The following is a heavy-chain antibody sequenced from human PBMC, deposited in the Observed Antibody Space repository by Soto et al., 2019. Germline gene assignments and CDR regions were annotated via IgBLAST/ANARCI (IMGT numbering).Heavy chain of an antibody. Sequence: SETLSLTCAVSGYSISSGYYWGWIRQPPGKGLEWIGSIYHSGSTYYNPSLKSRVTISVDTSKNQFSLKLSSVTAADTAVYYCARSVYYYDSSGYYPWGQGTRVTVSS. CDR1: GYSISSGYY. J-gene: IGHJ5*02. CDR3: ARSVYYYDSSGYYP. D-gene: IGHD3-22*01. CDR2: IYHSGST. V-gene: IGHV4-38-2*01.